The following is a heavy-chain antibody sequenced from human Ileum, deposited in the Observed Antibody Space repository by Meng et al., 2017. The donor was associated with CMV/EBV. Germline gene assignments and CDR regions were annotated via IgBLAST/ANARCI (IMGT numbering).Heavy chain of an antibody. Sequence: ASVTVSCKASGYTFTGYYMHWVRQAPGQGLEWMGWINPNSGGTNYAQKFQGRVTMTRDTSISTAYMELSRLRSDDTAVYYCARDVELLWFGDQSNWFDPWGRGTLVTVSS. V-gene: IGHV1-2*02. CDR2: INPNSGGT. J-gene: IGHJ5*02. CDR3: ARDVELLWFGDQSNWFDP. CDR1: GYTFTGYY. D-gene: IGHD3-10*01.